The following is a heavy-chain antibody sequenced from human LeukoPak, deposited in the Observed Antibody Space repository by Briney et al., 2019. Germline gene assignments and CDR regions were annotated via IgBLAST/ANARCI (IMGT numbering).Heavy chain of an antibody. CDR2: MNPNSGNT. D-gene: IGHD6-13*01. V-gene: IGHV1-8*01. CDR3: ARFGSYSSSWYY. CDR1: GYTFTSYD. Sequence: ASVKVSCKASGYTFTSYDINWVRQATGQGLEWMGWMNPNSGNTGYAQKFQGRVTMTRNTSISTAYMELSSLKSEDTAVYYCARFGSYSSSWYYWGQGTLVTVSS. J-gene: IGHJ4*02.